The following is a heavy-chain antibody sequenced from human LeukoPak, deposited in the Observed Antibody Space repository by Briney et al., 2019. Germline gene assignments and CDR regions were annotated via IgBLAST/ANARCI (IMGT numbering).Heavy chain of an antibody. Sequence: SETLSLTCAVYGGSFSGYYWSWIRQPPGKGLEWIGEINHSGSTNYNPSLKSRVTISVDTSKNQFSLKLSSVTAADTAVYYCASYQQIVDYWGQGTLVTVSS. V-gene: IGHV4-34*01. CDR1: GGSFSGYY. D-gene: IGHD6-6*01. CDR2: INHSGST. CDR3: ASYQQIVDY. J-gene: IGHJ4*02.